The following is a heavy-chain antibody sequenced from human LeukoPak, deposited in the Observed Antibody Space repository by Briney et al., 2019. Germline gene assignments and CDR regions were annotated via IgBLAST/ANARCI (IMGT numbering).Heavy chain of an antibody. Sequence: SETLSLTSTVSGGSISSSSYYWGWIRQPPGKGLEWIGSIYYSGSTYYNPSLKSRVTISVDTSKNQFSLKLSSVTAADTAVYYCVRAARVGAMFDYWGQGTLVTVSS. CDR1: GGSISSSSYY. D-gene: IGHD1-26*01. J-gene: IGHJ4*02. CDR2: IYYSGST. V-gene: IGHV4-39*01. CDR3: VRAARVGAMFDY.